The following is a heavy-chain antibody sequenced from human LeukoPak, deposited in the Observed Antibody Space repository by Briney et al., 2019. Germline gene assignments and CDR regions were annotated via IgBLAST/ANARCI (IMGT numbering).Heavy chain of an antibody. CDR1: GFTFSNYN. Sequence: GGSLRLSCAASGFTFSNYNMNWVRQTPGKGLEWVSSITSSSMYIYYADSVKGRFTISRDNAKNSLSLQMNSLRAEDTAVYYCARDPYNGNYGDSYYYFMDAWGKVTTVTISS. D-gene: IGHD1-26*01. CDR3: ARDPYNGNYGDSYYYFMDA. J-gene: IGHJ6*03. V-gene: IGHV3-21*01. CDR2: ITSSSMYI.